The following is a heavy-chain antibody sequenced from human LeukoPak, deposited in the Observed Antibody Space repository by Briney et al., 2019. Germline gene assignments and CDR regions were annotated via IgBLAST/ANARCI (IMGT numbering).Heavy chain of an antibody. Sequence: GRSLRLSCAASGFTFSNYSMSWVRQAPGKGLEWVSSISGSGGTTYYADSVKDRFTISRDNSKNTLFLQMNSLRAEDTAFYYCAKGAYCGGDCYGYYYYYMDVWGKGTTVTVSS. CDR3: AKGAYCGGDCYGYYYYYMDV. D-gene: IGHD2-21*02. CDR1: GFTFSNYS. V-gene: IGHV3-23*01. J-gene: IGHJ6*03. CDR2: ISGSGGTT.